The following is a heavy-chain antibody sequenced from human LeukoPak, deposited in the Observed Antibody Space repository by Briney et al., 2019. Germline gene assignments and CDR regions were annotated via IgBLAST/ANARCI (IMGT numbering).Heavy chain of an antibody. Sequence: ASVKVSCKASGYTFTGYYMHWVRQAPGQGLEWMGWINPNSGGTNYAQKFQGRVTMTRDTSISTAYMELSRLRSDDTAVYYCARDPIGLGATRFDYWGQGTLVTVSS. D-gene: IGHD1-26*01. V-gene: IGHV1-2*02. CDR1: GYTFTGYY. CDR2: INPNSGGT. J-gene: IGHJ4*02. CDR3: ARDPIGLGATRFDY.